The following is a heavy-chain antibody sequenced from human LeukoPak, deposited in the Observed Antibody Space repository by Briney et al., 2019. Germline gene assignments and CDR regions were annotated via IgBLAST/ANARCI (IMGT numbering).Heavy chain of an antibody. J-gene: IGHJ4*02. D-gene: IGHD3-22*01. Sequence: GGSLRLSCAASGFTFSSYSMHRVPEAPGKGLEWVAFIRYDGSNKYYADSVKGRFTISRDNSKNTLYLQMNSLRAEDTAVYYCAKTYYYDSSGYYYQGLYFDYWGQGTLVTVSS. CDR3: AKTYYYDSSGYYYQGLYFDY. CDR2: IRYDGSNK. V-gene: IGHV3-30*02. CDR1: GFTFSSYS.